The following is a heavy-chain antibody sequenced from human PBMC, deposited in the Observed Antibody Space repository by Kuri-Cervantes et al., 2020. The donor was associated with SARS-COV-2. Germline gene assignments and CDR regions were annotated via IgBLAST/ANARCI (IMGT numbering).Heavy chain of an antibody. CDR2: FDPEDGET. CDR3: AKESPSYCSSTSPSYCYYGMDV. CDR1: GYTLTELS. J-gene: IGHJ6*02. D-gene: IGHD2-2*01. Sequence: ASVKVSCKVSGYTLTELSMHWVRQAPGKGLEWMGGFDPEDGETIYDQKFQGRVTMTEDTSTDTAYMELSSLRSEDTAVYYCAKESPSYCSSTSPSYCYYGMDVWGQGTMVTVSS. V-gene: IGHV1-24*01.